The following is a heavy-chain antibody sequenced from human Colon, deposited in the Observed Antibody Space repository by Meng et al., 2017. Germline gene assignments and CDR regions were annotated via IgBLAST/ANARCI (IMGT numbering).Heavy chain of an antibody. CDR3: ARHNGNSDFDY. CDR1: GYSFRPYA. V-gene: IGHV7-4-1*02. D-gene: IGHD4-23*01. CDR2: INMYTAEP. J-gene: IGHJ4*02. Sequence: QVQLVQSGSELKKPGASVKISCKASGYSFRPYAINWVRHIPRQGLQWMGWINMYTAEPSYVEGFTGRFVFSLDISVSTAYLEISNLKAEDTALYFCARHNGNSDFDYWGQGTLVTVSS.